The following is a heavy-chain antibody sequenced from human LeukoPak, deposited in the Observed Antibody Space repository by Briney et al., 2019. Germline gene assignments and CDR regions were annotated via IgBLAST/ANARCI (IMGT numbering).Heavy chain of an antibody. CDR3: ARCSRRSGLYYYYMDV. V-gene: IGHV4-39*07. D-gene: IGHD3-10*02. CDR1: GGSISSSSYY. CDR2: IYYSGST. Sequence: SETLSLTCTVSGGSISSSSYYWGWIRQPPGKGLEWIGSIYYSGSTYYNPSLKSRVTISVDTSKNQFSLKLSSVTAADTAVYYCARCSRRSGLYYYYMDVWGKGTTVTVSS. J-gene: IGHJ6*03.